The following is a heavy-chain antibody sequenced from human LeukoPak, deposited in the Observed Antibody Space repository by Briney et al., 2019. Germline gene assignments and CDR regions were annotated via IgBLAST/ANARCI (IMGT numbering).Heavy chain of an antibody. Sequence: GFPRPFCAASGFNLSSRYMNRGPQAPGEGVEVGSTIKYYSWFIYYADSVKGRFTISRDNAKNSLYLQMNSLRAEDTAVYYCARVDIVVVPAANNYYYYGMDVWGQGTTVTVSS. CDR1: GFNLSSRY. CDR3: ARVDIVVVPAANNYYYYGMDV. D-gene: IGHD2-2*01. CDR2: IKYYSWFI. J-gene: IGHJ6*02. V-gene: IGHV3-21*01.